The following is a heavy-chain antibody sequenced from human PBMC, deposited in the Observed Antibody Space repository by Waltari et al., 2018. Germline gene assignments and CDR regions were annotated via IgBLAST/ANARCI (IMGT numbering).Heavy chain of an antibody. D-gene: IGHD3-22*01. CDR3: AKDPSYDSSEGY. Sequence: QVQLVESGGGVVQPGRSLRLSCAASGFTFSSYGMHWVRQAPGKGLEWVAVISYDGSNKYYADSVKGRFTISRDNSKNTLYLQMNSLRAEDTAVYYCAKDPSYDSSEGYWGQGTLVTVSS. CDR1: GFTFSSYG. V-gene: IGHV3-30*18. CDR2: ISYDGSNK. J-gene: IGHJ4*02.